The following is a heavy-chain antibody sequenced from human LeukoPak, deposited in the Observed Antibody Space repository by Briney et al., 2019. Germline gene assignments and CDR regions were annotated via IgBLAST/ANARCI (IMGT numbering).Heavy chain of an antibody. CDR2: ISSGSSSI. CDR3: AREWAAYQLPNGWFDP. V-gene: IGHV3-48*01. J-gene: IGHJ5*02. Sequence: PGGSLGLSCAASGFTFNFYSMNWVRQAPGKGLEWLSYISSGSSSIYYADSVKGRFSVSRDNSRNALHLQMNSLRPDDTAVYYCAREWAAYQLPNGWFDPWGQGTLVTVSS. CDR1: GFTFNFYS. D-gene: IGHD2-2*01.